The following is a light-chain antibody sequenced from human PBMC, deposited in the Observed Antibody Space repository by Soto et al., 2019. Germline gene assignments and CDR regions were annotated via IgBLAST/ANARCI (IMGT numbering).Light chain of an antibody. CDR3: QQSYSTPPT. Sequence: DIQMTQSPSTLSASVGDRVSINCRASQSISAWLAWYQQKPGKAPRLLIYAASSLQSGVPSRFSGSGSGTDFTLTISSLQPEDFATYYCQQSYSTPPTFGQGTRWIS. CDR2: AAS. CDR1: QSISAW. V-gene: IGKV1-39*01. J-gene: IGKJ1*01.